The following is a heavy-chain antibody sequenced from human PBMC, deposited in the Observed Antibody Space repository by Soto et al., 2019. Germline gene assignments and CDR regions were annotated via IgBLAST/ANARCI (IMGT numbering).Heavy chain of an antibody. Sequence: GASVKASCKASGYTFTSYGISWVRQAPGQGLEWMGWISAYNGNTNYAQKLQGRVTMTTDTSTSTAYMELRSLRSDDTAVYYCARDMAYDFWSGYRGGSWFDPWGQGTLVTVSS. J-gene: IGHJ5*02. CDR1: GYTFTSYG. D-gene: IGHD3-3*01. V-gene: IGHV1-18*01. CDR3: ARDMAYDFWSGYRGGSWFDP. CDR2: ISAYNGNT.